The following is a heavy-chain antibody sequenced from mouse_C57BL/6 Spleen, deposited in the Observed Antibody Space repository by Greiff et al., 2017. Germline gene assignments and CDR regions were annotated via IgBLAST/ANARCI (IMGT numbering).Heavy chain of an antibody. CDR3: ARSITTVVASRYFDV. V-gene: IGHV1-80*01. CDR2: IYPGEGDT. J-gene: IGHJ1*03. CDR1: GYAFSSYW. Sequence: VQLQQSGAELVKPGASVKISCKASGYAFSSYWMNWVKQRPGKGLEWIGQIYPGEGDTNYNGKFKGKATLTADKSSSPAYMQLSSLTSEDSAVYFCARSITTVVASRYFDVWGTGTTVTVSS. D-gene: IGHD1-1*01.